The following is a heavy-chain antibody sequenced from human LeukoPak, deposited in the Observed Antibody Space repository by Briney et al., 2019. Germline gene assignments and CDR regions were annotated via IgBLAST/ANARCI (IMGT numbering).Heavy chain of an antibody. D-gene: IGHD3-10*01. CDR3: ANDYRSGSFHDF. Sequence: TGGSLRLSCAASGFTFSIYATSWVRQAPGKGLEWVSAISGSGVSTYYADSVKGRFTISKDNSKNTLYLQMNSLRPEDTAVYYCANDYRSGSFHDFWGQGTLVTVSS. V-gene: IGHV3-23*01. CDR2: ISGSGVST. J-gene: IGHJ4*02. CDR1: GFTFSIYA.